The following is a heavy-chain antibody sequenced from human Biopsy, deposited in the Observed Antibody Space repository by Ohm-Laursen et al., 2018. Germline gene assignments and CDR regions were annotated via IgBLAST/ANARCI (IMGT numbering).Heavy chain of an antibody. CDR3: ARTRAHNFGALEF. V-gene: IGHV2-70*04. CDR2: IDWDDDK. D-gene: IGHD1-1*01. J-gene: IGHJ4*01. CDR1: GFSLSSTGMR. Sequence: TQTLTLTRSFSGFSLSSTGMRISWVRQPPGKALECLGRIDWDDDKFYSPSLETRLSLSKDTTTNQVVLTLTDVDPEDTATCYCARTRAHNFGALEFWGQGILVTVSS.